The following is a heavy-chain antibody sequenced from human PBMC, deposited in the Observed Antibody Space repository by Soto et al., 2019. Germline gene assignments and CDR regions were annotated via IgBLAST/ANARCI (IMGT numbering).Heavy chain of an antibody. J-gene: IGHJ4*02. Sequence: PVGSLRLSCAASGFSFVNYAMNWVRQAPGKGLEWVSGLSGSGTSTYYADSVKGRFTISRGNSRDTLFLQMNSLTADDTAVYYCAKATTNGGWFNPFDSWGQGALVTVSS. D-gene: IGHD6-19*01. CDR1: GFSFVNYA. V-gene: IGHV3-23*01. CDR3: AKATTNGGWFNPFDS. CDR2: LSGSGTST.